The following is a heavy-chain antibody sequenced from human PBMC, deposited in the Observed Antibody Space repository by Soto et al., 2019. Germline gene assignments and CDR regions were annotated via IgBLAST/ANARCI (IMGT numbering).Heavy chain of an antibody. CDR3: ARGRRPYYYDSSRAFSDY. D-gene: IGHD3-22*01. CDR2: INHSGST. Sequence: KPSETLSLTCAVYGGSFSGYYWSWIRQPPGKGLEWIGEINHSGSTNYNPSLKSRVTISVDTSKNQFSLKLSSVTAADTAVYYCARGRRPYYYDSSRAFSDYWGQGTLVTVSS. CDR1: GGSFSGYY. J-gene: IGHJ4*02. V-gene: IGHV4-34*01.